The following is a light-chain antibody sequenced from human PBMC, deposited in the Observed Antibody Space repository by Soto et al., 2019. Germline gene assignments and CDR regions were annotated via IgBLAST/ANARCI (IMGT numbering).Light chain of an antibody. CDR1: QSISSW. CDR2: DAS. CDR3: QQYNSYLYT. Sequence: DIQMTQSPSTLSASVGDRATITCRASQSISSWLAWYQQKPGKAPKLLIYDASSLKSGVPSRFSGSGSGTEFTLTIXXXXXXDFATYYCQQYNSYLYTFGQGTKLEIK. J-gene: IGKJ2*01. V-gene: IGKV1-5*01.